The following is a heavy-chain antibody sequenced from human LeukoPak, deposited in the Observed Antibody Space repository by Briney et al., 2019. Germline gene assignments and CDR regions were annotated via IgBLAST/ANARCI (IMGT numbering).Heavy chain of an antibody. V-gene: IGHV3-48*01. CDR1: GFTFSSYS. J-gene: IGHJ4*02. CDR3: AREDGLYGAYFDY. CDR2: ISSGSSTI. D-gene: IGHD2-2*02. Sequence: PGGSLRLSCAASGFTFSSYSMNWVRQAPGKGLEWISYISSGSSTIYYADSVKGRFTISRDNAKNSLYLQMNSLRAEDTAVYYCAREDGLYGAYFDYWGQGTLVTVSS.